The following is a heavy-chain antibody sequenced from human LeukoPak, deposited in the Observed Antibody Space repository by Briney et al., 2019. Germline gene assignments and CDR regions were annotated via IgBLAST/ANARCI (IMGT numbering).Heavy chain of an antibody. Sequence: ASVKVSCKASGYSFTGYYVHWVRQAPGQGLEWMGWINPDSGGTNFAQNFQGRVTMTRDTSIGTTYMELSRLTSDDTAVYYCARDAISRGIIDYWGQGSLVTVSS. CDR2: INPDSGGT. CDR1: GYSFTGYY. D-gene: IGHD3-10*01. V-gene: IGHV1-2*02. J-gene: IGHJ4*02. CDR3: ARDAISRGIIDY.